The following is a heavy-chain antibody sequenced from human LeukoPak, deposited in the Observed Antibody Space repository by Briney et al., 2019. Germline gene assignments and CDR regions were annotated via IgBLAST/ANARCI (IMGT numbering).Heavy chain of an antibody. D-gene: IGHD2-15*01. CDR3: YCAVEDY. V-gene: IGHV3-7*01. CDR1: GFTFSRYW. J-gene: IGHJ4*02. Sequence: GGSLRLSCATSGFTFSRYWMTWARQAPGKGLEWVANIKQDGSERNYVGSVRGRFTISRDNAKNSLYLQMDSLRAEDTAVYYCYCAVEDYWGQGTLVTVSS. CDR2: IKQDGSER.